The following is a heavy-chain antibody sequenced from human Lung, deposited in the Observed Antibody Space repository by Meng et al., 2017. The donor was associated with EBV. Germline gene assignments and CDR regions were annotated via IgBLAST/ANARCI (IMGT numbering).Heavy chain of an antibody. J-gene: IGHJ4*02. CDR1: RGSVSSGGYY. D-gene: IGHD6-19*01. CDR2: IYYDGST. V-gene: IGHV4-61*08. Sequence: QVHLLESGPGLEKPSETLSLICTVSRGSVSSGGYYWGWVRQPPGKELEWIGYIYYDGSTTYNPSLKSRLTMSIHTSENQFSLRLSSVTAADTAVYYCARGRSSGWDYYFDYWGQGSLVTVSS. CDR3: ARGRSSGWDYYFDY.